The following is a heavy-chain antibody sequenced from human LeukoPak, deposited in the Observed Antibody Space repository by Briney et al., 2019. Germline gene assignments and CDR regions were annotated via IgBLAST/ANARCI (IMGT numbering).Heavy chain of an antibody. J-gene: IGHJ4*02. V-gene: IGHV3-30*18. CDR1: GFTFSSYG. D-gene: IGHD2-15*01. CDR3: AKDLAYVVVVAALDY. CDR2: ISYDGSNK. Sequence: GRALRLSCAASGFTFSSYGMHWVRQAPGEGLEGVAVISYDGSNKYYADSVKGRFTISRDNSKNTLYLQMNSLRAEDTAVYYCAKDLAYVVVVAALDYWGQGTLVTVSS.